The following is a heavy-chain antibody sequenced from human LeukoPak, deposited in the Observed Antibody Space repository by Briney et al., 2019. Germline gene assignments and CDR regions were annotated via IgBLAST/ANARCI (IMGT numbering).Heavy chain of an antibody. D-gene: IGHD3-3*01. CDR3: VRSITILGV. Sequence: GGSLRLSCAASGFTFDDYGMTWVRQAPGKGLEWVSGISRNGGSSGYADSVKGRFTITRDNAKNSLYLQMKNLRAEDTALYYCVRSITILGVWGQGTLVTVSS. CDR2: ISRNGGSS. J-gene: IGHJ4*02. V-gene: IGHV3-20*04. CDR1: GFTFDDYG.